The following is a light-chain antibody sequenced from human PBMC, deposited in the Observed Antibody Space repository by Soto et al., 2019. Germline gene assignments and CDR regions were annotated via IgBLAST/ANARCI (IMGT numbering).Light chain of an antibody. CDR2: AAS. J-gene: IGKJ1*01. CDR1: QSISSY. Sequence: DIQMTQSPSSLSASVGDRVTITCRASQSISSYLNWYQQKPGKAPKLLTYAASSLQSGVPSRFSGSGSGTDFTLTISSLQPEDFATYYCQQVDSYPRTFGQGTKVEIK. CDR3: QQVDSYPRT. V-gene: IGKV1-39*01.